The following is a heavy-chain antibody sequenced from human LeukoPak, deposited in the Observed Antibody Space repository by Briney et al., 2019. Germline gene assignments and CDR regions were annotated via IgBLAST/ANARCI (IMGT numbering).Heavy chain of an antibody. J-gene: IGHJ3*02. CDR3: VRHVARAFDI. CDR2: INHSGST. Sequence: SETLSLTCAVYGGSFTNYYWSWIRQPPGKGLERIGEINHSGSTKYNPSLKSRVTISIDTSKNQLSLKLSSVTAADTAVYSCVRHVARAFDIWGQGTKVTVSS. V-gene: IGHV4-34*01. CDR1: GGSFTNYY.